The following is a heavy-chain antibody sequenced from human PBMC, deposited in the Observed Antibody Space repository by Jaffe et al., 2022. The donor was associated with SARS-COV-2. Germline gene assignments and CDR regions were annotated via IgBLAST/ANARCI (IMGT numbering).Heavy chain of an antibody. CDR3: ARDGVDTAISGENWFDP. J-gene: IGHJ5*02. CDR1: GYTFTGYY. Sequence: QVQLVQSGAEVKKPGASVKVSCKASGYTFTGYYMHWVRQAPGQGLEWMGWINPNSGGTNYAQKFQGRVTMTRDTSISTAYMELSRLRSDDTAVYYCARDGVDTAISGENWFDPWGQGTLVTVSS. V-gene: IGHV1-2*02. CDR2: INPNSGGT. D-gene: IGHD5-18*01.